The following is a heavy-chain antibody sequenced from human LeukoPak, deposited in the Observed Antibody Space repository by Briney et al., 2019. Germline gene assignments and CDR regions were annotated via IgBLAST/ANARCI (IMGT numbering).Heavy chain of an antibody. CDR1: GYTLTELS. CDR3: ATVNWNGVDYYYYGMDV. J-gene: IGHJ6*02. Sequence: ASVKVSCKVSGYTLTELSMHWVRQAPGKGLEWMGGFDPEDGETIYAQKFQGRVTMTEDTSTDTAYMELSSLSSEDTAVYYCATVNWNGVDYYYYGMDVWGQGTTVTVSS. D-gene: IGHD1-20*01. V-gene: IGHV1-24*01. CDR2: FDPEDGET.